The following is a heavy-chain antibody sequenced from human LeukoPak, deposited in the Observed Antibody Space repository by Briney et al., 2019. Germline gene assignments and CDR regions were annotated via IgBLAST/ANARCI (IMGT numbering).Heavy chain of an antibody. CDR1: GGSFSGYY. Sequence: SETLSLTCAVYGGSFSGYYWTWIRQPPGKGLEWIGEINHSGSTNYNPSLKSRVTISVDTSKSQFSLKLSSVTAADTAMYYCARGWLCSGDRCPTGLYYFAYWGREPWSPSPQ. V-gene: IGHV4-34*01. J-gene: IGHJ4*02. CDR2: INHSGST. CDR3: ARGWLCSGDRCPTGLYYFAY. D-gene: IGHD2-15*01.